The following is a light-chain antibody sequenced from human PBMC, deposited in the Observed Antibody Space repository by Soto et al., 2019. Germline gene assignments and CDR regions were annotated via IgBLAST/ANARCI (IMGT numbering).Light chain of an antibody. CDR1: QSVSIN. CDR2: GAS. CDR3: QHYNSWPRA. V-gene: IGKV3-15*01. Sequence: EMVMTQSPATLSVSPGERATLSCRASQSVSINLAWYQQKPGQAPRLLIYGASTRATGVPARFSGSGSGTEFTLTISSLQSEDFAVYHCQHYNSWPRAFGQGTKVESK. J-gene: IGKJ1*01.